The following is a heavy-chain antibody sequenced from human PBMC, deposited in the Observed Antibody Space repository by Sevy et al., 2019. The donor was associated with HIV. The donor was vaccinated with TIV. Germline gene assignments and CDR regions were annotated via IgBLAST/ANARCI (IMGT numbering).Heavy chain of an antibody. CDR3: ALERLSSDVAEYFQN. Sequence: GGSLRLSCAASGFTFSISAMTWVRQAPGKGLEWVSVISGSGNSAYYADSVKGRFTISRDNSKNTLSLQMNSLRAEDTAVYFCALERLSSDVAEYFQNWGQGTLVTVSS. CDR1: GFTFSISA. CDR2: ISGSGNSA. V-gene: IGHV3-23*01. D-gene: IGHD1-1*01. J-gene: IGHJ1*01.